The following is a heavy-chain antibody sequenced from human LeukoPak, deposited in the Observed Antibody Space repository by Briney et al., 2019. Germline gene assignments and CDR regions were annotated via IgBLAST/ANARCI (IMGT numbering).Heavy chain of an antibody. CDR3: ASGSGLGMTGYFDY. CDR1: GGSISSSSYY. Sequence: SQTLSLTCTVSGGSISSSSYYWSWIRQPAGKGLEWIGRIYTSGSTNYNPSLKSRVTISVDTSKNQFSLQPNSVTPEDTAVYYCASGSGLGMTGYFDYWGQGTLVTVSS. D-gene: IGHD3-10*01. V-gene: IGHV4-61*02. CDR2: IYTSGST. J-gene: IGHJ4*02.